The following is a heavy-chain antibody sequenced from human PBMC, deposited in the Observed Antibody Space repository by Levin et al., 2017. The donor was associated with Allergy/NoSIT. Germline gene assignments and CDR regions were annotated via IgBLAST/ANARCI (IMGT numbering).Heavy chain of an antibody. CDR3: AKDGARYSRSSAYFDF. D-gene: IGHD6-6*01. V-gene: IGHV3-30*18. CDR1: EFTFSSYG. CDR2: ISYDGSNE. J-gene: IGHJ4*02. Sequence: LGESLKISCAASEFTFSSYGMHWVRQAAGKGLQWVAVISYDGSNEHYADSVKGRFTISRDNSKNTLYLQMNSLRAEDTAVYYCAKDGARYSRSSAYFDFWGQGTLVTVSS.